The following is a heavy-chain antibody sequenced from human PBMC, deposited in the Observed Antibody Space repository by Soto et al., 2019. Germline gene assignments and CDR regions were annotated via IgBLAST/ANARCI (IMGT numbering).Heavy chain of an antibody. V-gene: IGHV3-53*01. CDR2: IYSGGST. J-gene: IGHJ2*01. CDR3: ASSNCFFFFQAEDGIRDTVPVSAFLLNRSSDL. Sequence: KGLEWVSVIYSGGSTYYADSVKGRFTISRDNSKNTLYLPMNSLRDEDTAVYYCASSNCFFFFQAEDGIRDTVPVSAFLLNRSSDL. D-gene: IGHD2-15*01.